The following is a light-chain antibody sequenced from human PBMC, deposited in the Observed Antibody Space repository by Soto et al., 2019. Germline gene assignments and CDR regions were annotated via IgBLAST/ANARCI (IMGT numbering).Light chain of an antibody. V-gene: IGLV2-14*01. J-gene: IGLJ1*01. CDR2: EVS. Sequence: QSVLTQPASVSGSPGQSITIYCTGTSSDVGGYNYVSWYQQHPGKAPKLMIYEVSNRPSGVSNRFSGSKSGYTASLTISGLQAEDEADYYCSSYTSSSTPRVFGTGTKVTVL. CDR3: SSYTSSSTPRV. CDR1: SSDVGGYNY.